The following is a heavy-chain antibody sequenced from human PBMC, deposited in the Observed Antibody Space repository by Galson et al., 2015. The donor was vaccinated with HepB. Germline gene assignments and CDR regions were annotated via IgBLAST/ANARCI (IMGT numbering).Heavy chain of an antibody. V-gene: IGHV4-39*01. CDR3: ARHRLITTPLGRTWFDP. J-gene: IGHJ5*02. Sequence: ETLSLTCTVSGGSISSSSYNWGWIRQPPGKGLEWIGSIYYNGSTDYNPSLKSRVTISVDTSKNHFFLKLSSVTVADTAVFYCARHRLITTPLGRTWFDPWGQGTRVTVSS. CDR1: GGSISSSSYN. D-gene: IGHD1/OR15-1a*01. CDR2: IYYNGST.